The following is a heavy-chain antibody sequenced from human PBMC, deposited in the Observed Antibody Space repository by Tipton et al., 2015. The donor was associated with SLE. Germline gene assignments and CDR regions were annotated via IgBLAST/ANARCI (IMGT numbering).Heavy chain of an antibody. J-gene: IGHJ4*02. D-gene: IGHD2-15*01. Sequence: TLSLTCAVYGGSFRGYYWSWIRQPPGKGLEWIGEINHSGSTNYNPSLKSRVIISVGTSKNQFSLKLGSVTAADTAVSYCATPGSSSGGSCYPALGYWGQGTPVTVSS. CDR1: GGSFRGYY. V-gene: IGHV4-34*01. CDR2: INHSGST. CDR3: ATPGSSSGGSCYPALGY.